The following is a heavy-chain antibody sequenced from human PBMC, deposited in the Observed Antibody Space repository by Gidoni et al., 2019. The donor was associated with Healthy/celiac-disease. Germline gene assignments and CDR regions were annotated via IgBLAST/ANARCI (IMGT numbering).Heavy chain of an antibody. V-gene: IGHV3-7*01. D-gene: IGHD2-8*01. CDR3: ARDGGYCTNGVCYNGTDY. CDR1: GFTFRSYW. Sequence: EVQLVESGVRLVQPGGSLRLPCAAPGFTFRSYWRSWVRKAPGKGLEWVANIKQDGSEKYYVDSVKGRFTISRDNAKNSLYLQMNSLRDEDTAVYYCARDGGYCTNGVCYNGTDYWGQGTLVTVSS. CDR2: IKQDGSEK. J-gene: IGHJ4*02.